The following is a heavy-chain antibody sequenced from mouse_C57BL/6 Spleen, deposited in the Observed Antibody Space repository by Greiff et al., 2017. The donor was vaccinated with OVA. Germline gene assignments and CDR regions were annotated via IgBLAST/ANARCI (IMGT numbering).Heavy chain of an antibody. Sequence: VQLQQSGPVLVKPGASVKMSCKASGYTFTDYYMNWVKQSHGKSLEWIGVINPYNGGTSYNQKFKGKATLTVDKSSSTAYMELSSLTSEDSAVYYCARQYYGSSSYWYVDVWGTGTTVTVSS. CDR2: INPYNGGT. CDR3: ARQYYGSSSYWYVDV. D-gene: IGHD1-1*01. V-gene: IGHV1-19*01. J-gene: IGHJ1*03. CDR1: GYTFTDYY.